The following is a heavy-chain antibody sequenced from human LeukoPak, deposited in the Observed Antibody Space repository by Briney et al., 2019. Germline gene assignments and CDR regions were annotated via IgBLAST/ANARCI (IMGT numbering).Heavy chain of an antibody. J-gene: IGHJ3*02. D-gene: IGHD3-10*01. CDR3: ARDGRLLWFGESAFDI. Sequence: QSGGSLRLSCAASGFTFSSYSMNWVRQAPGKGLEWVSYISSSSSTIYYADSVKGRFTISRDNAKNSLYLQMNSLRAEDTAVYYCARDGRLLWFGESAFDIWGQGTMVTVSS. V-gene: IGHV3-48*04. CDR1: GFTFSSYS. CDR2: ISSSSSTI.